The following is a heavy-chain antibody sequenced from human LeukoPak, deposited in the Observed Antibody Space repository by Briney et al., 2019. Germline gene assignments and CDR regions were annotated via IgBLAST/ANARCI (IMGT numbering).Heavy chain of an antibody. D-gene: IGHD1-1*01. J-gene: IGHJ3*02. CDR3: ARRYERYRGRDAFDI. CDR2: INHSGST. CDR1: GGSISSGGYS. V-gene: IGHV4-30-2*01. Sequence: SETLSLTCAVSGGSISSGGYSWSWIRQPPGKGLEWIGYINHSGSTNYNPSLKSRVTISVDTSKNQFSLKLSSVTAADTAVYYCARRYERYRGRDAFDIWGQGTMVTVSS.